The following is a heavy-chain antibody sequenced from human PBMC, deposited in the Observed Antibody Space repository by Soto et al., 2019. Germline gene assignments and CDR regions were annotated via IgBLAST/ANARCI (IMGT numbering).Heavy chain of an antibody. D-gene: IGHD6-19*01. CDR3: ARTPLGWLPFDS. J-gene: IGHJ4*02. V-gene: IGHV3-7*01. CDR1: GFSLSSHW. CDR2: IKQDGSEK. Sequence: EVQLEESGGGLVQPGGSLRLSCAASGFSLSSHWMSWVRQAPGKGLEWVANIKQDGSEKYYVDSVKGRFIISRDNAKNSLNLQMNSLRAEDTAVYYCARTPLGWLPFDSWGQGALVTVSS.